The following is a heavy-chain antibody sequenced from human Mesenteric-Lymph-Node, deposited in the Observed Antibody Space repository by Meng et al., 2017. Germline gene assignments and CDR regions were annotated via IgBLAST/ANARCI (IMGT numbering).Heavy chain of an antibody. CDR3: ASTLYSSGEFDP. CDR1: GFTFSSYA. Sequence: QVWPVGSGGGVVQPGRSLRLSCAASGFTFSSYAMHWVRQAPGKGLEWVAVISYDGGNKYYADSVKGRFTISRDNSKNTLYLQMNSLRAEDTAVYYCASTLYSSGEFDPWGQGTLVTLSS. CDR2: ISYDGGNK. J-gene: IGHJ5*02. D-gene: IGHD6-19*01. V-gene: IGHV3-30*04.